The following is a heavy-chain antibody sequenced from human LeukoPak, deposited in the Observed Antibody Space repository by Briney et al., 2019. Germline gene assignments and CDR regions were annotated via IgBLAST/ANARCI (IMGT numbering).Heavy chain of an antibody. Sequence: KPGESLKISCKGSGYSFTSYWIGWVRQMPGKGLEWMGIIYPGDSDTRYSPSFQGQVTISADKSISTAYLQWSSLKASDTAMYYCARQFFCSSTSCLLGFDYWGQGTLVTVSS. CDR2: IYPGDSDT. D-gene: IGHD2-2*01. J-gene: IGHJ4*02. V-gene: IGHV5-51*01. CDR1: GYSFTSYW. CDR3: ARQFFCSSTSCLLGFDY.